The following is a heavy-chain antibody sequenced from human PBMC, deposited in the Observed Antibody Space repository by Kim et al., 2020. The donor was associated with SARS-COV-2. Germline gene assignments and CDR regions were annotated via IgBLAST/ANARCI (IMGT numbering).Heavy chain of an antibody. J-gene: IGHJ4*02. D-gene: IGHD2-15*01. CDR3: ATEMVGAPGYCGGGRCYVPFDY. CDR1: GGTFSSAA. V-gene: IGHV1-69*13. Sequence: SVKVSCKASGGTFSSAAISWVRQAPGQGLEWMGGIIPVFGPAKYAQKFQGRLTITADESTSTVYMELSSLRSEDTGVYYCATEMVGAPGYCGGGRCYVPFDYWGQGTLVTVSS. CDR2: IIPVFGPA.